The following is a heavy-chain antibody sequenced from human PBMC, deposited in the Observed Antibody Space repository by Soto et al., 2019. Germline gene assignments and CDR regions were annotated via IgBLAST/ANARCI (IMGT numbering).Heavy chain of an antibody. V-gene: IGHV1-69*13. CDR2: IIPIFGTA. D-gene: IGHD6-13*01. J-gene: IGHJ5*02. CDR1: GGTFSSYA. CDR3: ARDRRSIAAAGRFDP. Sequence: GASVKVSCKASGGTFSSYAISWVRQAPRQELEWMGGIIPIFGTANYAQKFQGRVTITADESTSTAYMELSSLRSEDTAVYYCARDRRSIAAAGRFDPWGQGTLVTVSS.